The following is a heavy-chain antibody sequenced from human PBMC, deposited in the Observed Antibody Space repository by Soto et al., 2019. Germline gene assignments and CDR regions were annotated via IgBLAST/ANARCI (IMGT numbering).Heavy chain of an antibody. CDR2: MNPNSGDT. V-gene: IGHV1-8*01. J-gene: IGHJ4*02. Sequence: QVQLVQSGAEVKKPGASVKVSCKASGYTFTSDEINCVRQATGQGLEWMGWMNPNSGDTGYAQKLQGRVTMNRNTSISTAYMELSSLRSEDTAVYYCARGELLWFGELLRWGQGTLVTVSS. CDR1: GYTFTSDE. D-gene: IGHD3-10*01. CDR3: ARGELLWFGELLR.